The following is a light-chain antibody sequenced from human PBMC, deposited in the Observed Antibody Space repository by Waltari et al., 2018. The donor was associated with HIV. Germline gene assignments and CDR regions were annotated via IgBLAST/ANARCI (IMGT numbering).Light chain of an antibody. Sequence: NFMLTQAHSVSESPGKTVTISCTRSSGSIASNFLQCSQQRPGSAPTIVIYEDKERPSGVPDRFSGSIDSSSNSASLTISGLKTEDEADYYCQSYDSSNHVVFGGGTKLTVL. J-gene: IGLJ2*01. CDR2: EDK. V-gene: IGLV6-57*03. CDR3: QSYDSSNHVV. CDR1: SGSIASNF.